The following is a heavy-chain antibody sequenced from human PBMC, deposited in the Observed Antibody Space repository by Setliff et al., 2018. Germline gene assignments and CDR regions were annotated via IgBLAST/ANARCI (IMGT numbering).Heavy chain of an antibody. V-gene: IGHV1-2*06. Sequence: ASVTVSCKTSGYSFTKYFLHWVRQAPGQGLEWMGRVFTATDDTQFRTEFQGRVTMTRDTSISTAYMELSRLRSDDTALYFCAKTKGFVDGWLDPWGQGTLVTVSS. CDR3: AKTKGFVDGWLDP. D-gene: IGHD1-1*01. CDR2: VFTATDDT. J-gene: IGHJ5*02. CDR1: GYSFTKYF.